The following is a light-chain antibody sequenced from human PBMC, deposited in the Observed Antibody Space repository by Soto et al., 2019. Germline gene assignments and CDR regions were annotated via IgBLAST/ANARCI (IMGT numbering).Light chain of an antibody. Sequence: QSALTQPASVSGSPGQSITISCPGISSDVGDYTYVSWYQHHPGKAPKLMIFDVSSRPSGVSNRFSGSKSGNTASLTISGLQAEDEADYYCASKRTSTSWVFGGGTKLTVL. CDR3: ASKRTSTSWV. CDR2: DVS. CDR1: SSDVGDYTY. V-gene: IGLV2-14*03. J-gene: IGLJ2*01.